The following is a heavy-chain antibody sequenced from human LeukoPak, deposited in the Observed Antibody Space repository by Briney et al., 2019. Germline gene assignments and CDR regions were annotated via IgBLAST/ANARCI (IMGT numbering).Heavy chain of an antibody. CDR3: ATSQFYGGNPYDAFDI. J-gene: IGHJ3*02. D-gene: IGHD4-23*01. Sequence: GESLKISCKGSGYSFTSYWIGWVRQMPGKGLEWMGIIYPGDSDTRYSPSFQGQVTISADKSISTAYLQWSSLKASDTAMYYCATSQFYGGNPYDAFDIWGQGTMVTVSS. V-gene: IGHV5-51*01. CDR1: GYSFTSYW. CDR2: IYPGDSDT.